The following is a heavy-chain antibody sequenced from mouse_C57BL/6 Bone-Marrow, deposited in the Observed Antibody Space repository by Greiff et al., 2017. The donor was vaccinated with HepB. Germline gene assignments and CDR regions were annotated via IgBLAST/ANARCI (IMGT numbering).Heavy chain of an antibody. Sequence: VKLQESGAELVRPGASVTLSCKASGYTFTDYEMHWVKQTPVHGLEWIGAIDPETGGTAYNQKFKGKAILTADKSSSTAYMELRSLTSEDSAVYYCTDYDYDFFFAYWGQGTLVTVSA. V-gene: IGHV1-15*01. J-gene: IGHJ3*01. CDR2: IDPETGGT. CDR1: GYTFTDYE. D-gene: IGHD2-4*01. CDR3: TDYDYDFFFAY.